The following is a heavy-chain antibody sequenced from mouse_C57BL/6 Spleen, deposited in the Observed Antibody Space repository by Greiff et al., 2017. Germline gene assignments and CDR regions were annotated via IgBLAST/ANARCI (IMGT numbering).Heavy chain of an antibody. CDR2: IWSCGST. Sequence: VMLVESGPGLVQPSQSLSITCTASGFSLTSYGVHWVRQSPGKGLEWLGVIWSCGSTDYNAAFISRLSISTDNSKSQVFFKRNSLQADDTAIYYYAKNPISTVVAPVYAMDYWGQGTSVTVSS. V-gene: IGHV2-2*01. J-gene: IGHJ4*01. CDR1: GFSLTSYG. D-gene: IGHD1-1*01. CDR3: AKNPISTVVAPVYAMDY.